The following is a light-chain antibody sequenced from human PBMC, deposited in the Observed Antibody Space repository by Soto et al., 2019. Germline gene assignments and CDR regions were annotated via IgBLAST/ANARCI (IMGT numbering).Light chain of an antibody. Sequence: EIVLTQSPGTLSLSPGERATLSCRASQSVISNYLAWYQQKPGQAPRLLIYGASSRATGIPDRFSGSGSGTDFTLTISRLEPEAFAVYYCQQDVSSLYTFGQGTKLEIK. CDR1: QSVISNY. J-gene: IGKJ2*01. V-gene: IGKV3-20*01. CDR2: GAS. CDR3: QQDVSSLYT.